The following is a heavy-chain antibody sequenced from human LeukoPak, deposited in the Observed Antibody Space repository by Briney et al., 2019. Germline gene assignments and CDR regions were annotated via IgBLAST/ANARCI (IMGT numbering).Heavy chain of an antibody. V-gene: IGHV1-2*02. CDR2: INPNSGGT. J-gene: IGHJ4*02. D-gene: IGHD3-16*02. CDR3: AREKITFGGVIVPTDY. Sequence: ASVKVSCKASGYTFTSYYMHWVRQAPGQGLEWMGWINPNSGGTNYAQKFQGRVTMTRDTSISTAYMELSRLRSDDTAVYYCAREKITFGGVIVPTDYWGQGTLVTVSS. CDR1: GYTFTSYY.